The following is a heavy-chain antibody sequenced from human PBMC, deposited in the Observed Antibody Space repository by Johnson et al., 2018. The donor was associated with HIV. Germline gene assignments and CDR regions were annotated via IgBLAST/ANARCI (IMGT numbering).Heavy chain of an antibody. D-gene: IGHD5-12*01. CDR3: ARDAPNFFTSGVRDDAFDI. CDR1: GFSFDDYG. V-gene: IGHV3-23*04. Sequence: VQLVESGGGVVQPGRSLRLSCAASGFSFDDYGMSWVRQVPGKGLEWVSAIRGRGGSTYYADSVKGRFTISRDNSQNTLSLQMHSLRAEDTAVYYCARDAPNFFTSGVRDDAFDIWGQGTMVTVSS. J-gene: IGHJ3*02. CDR2: IRGRGGST.